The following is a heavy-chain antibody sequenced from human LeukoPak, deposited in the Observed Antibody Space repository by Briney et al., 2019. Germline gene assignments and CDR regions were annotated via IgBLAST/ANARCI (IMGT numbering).Heavy chain of an antibody. J-gene: IGHJ4*02. CDR3: ARERVCGDSCELWY. D-gene: IGHD2-15*01. CDR1: GSTFSSYS. Sequence: GGSFRPSCAASGSTFSSYSMDWVRRAPGRGLGSVSSISSSSSYIYYADSVKGRFTISRDNAKNSLYLQMNSLRAEDTAVYYCARERVCGDSCELWYWGQGTLVTVSS. CDR2: ISSSSSYI. V-gene: IGHV3-21*01.